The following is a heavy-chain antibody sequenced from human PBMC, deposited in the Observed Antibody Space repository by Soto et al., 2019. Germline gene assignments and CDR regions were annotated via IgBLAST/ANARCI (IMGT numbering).Heavy chain of an antibody. D-gene: IGHD6-13*01. CDR2: ISGSGGSA. V-gene: IGHV3-23*01. Sequence: EVQLLESGGGLVQPGGSLRLSCAASGFTFSTYAMSWVRQAPGKGLEWVSSISGSGGSAQYADSVKGRFTIARDSSKNTLYRQMNGLRAEDTAVYYCAKDLSSSWHYFDYWGQGTLVTVSS. J-gene: IGHJ4*02. CDR3: AKDLSSSWHYFDY. CDR1: GFTFSTYA.